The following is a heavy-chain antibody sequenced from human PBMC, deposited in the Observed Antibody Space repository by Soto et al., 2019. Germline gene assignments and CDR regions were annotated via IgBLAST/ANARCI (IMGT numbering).Heavy chain of an antibody. CDR1: GGSISSGGYY. J-gene: IGHJ5*02. D-gene: IGHD1-26*01. CDR3: ARSGVP. V-gene: IGHV4-31*03. CDR2: IYYSGST. Sequence: QVQLQESGPGLVKPSQTLSLTCTVSGGSISSGGYYWTWIRQHPGKGLEWIGYIYYSGSTYYDPSRKSRGTLSVDTSKNQFALKPGSVAADDTAVYYCARSGVPWGQGTLVTVSS.